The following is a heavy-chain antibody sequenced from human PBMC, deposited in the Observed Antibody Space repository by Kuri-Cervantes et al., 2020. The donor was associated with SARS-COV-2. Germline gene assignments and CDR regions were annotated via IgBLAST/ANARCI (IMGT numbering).Heavy chain of an antibody. Sequence: GESLKISCTASGFTFGDYAMSWVRQAPGKGLEWVGFIRSKAYGGTTEYAASVKGRFTTSRDDSKSIAYLQMNSLKTEDTAVYYCTRTTAMATPWGQGTPVTVSS. CDR2: IRSKAYGGTT. CDR3: TRTTAMATP. D-gene: IGHD5-18*01. CDR1: GFTFGDYA. J-gene: IGHJ5*02. V-gene: IGHV3-49*04.